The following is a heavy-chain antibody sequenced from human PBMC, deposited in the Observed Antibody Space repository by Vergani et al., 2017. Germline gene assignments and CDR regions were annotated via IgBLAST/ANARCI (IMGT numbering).Heavy chain of an antibody. V-gene: IGHV4-59*12. D-gene: IGHD6-6*01. J-gene: IGHJ4*02. CDR1: GGSISSYY. Sequence: QVQLQESGPGLVKPSETLSLTCTVSGGSISSYYWSWVRQPPGKGLEWIGYISYSGSTNYNPSLKSRGTISVDKSKNQFSLKLSSVTAADTAVYYCASKTTARPPYFDYWGQGTLVTVSA. CDR3: ASKTTARPPYFDY. CDR2: ISYSGST.